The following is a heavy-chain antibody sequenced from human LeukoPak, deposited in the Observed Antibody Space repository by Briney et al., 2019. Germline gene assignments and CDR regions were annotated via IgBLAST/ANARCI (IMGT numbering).Heavy chain of an antibody. CDR3: ARDFAREFTIDY. Sequence: HTGGSLRLSCAASGFTFSNYNMNWVRQPPGKGLQWVSYISSSSNIIYYADSVKGRFTISRDNAKNSPFLQMNSLRAEDTAVYYCARDFAREFTIDYWGQGTLVTVSS. J-gene: IGHJ4*02. D-gene: IGHD3-10*01. V-gene: IGHV3-48*01. CDR2: ISSSSNII. CDR1: GFTFSNYN.